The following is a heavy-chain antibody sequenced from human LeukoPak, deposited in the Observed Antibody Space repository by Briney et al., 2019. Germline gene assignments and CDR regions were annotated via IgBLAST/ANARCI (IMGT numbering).Heavy chain of an antibody. J-gene: IGHJ4*02. D-gene: IGHD2-2*01. CDR3: ARIGYCSSTSCYHY. V-gene: IGHV4-39*01. Sequence: SETLSLTCTVSGGSISSSSYYWGWIRQPPGKGLEWIGSIYYSGSTYYNPSLKSRVTISVDTSKNQFSLKLSSVTAADTAVYYCARIGYCSSTSCYHYWGQGTLVTVSS. CDR1: GGSISSSSYY. CDR2: IYYSGST.